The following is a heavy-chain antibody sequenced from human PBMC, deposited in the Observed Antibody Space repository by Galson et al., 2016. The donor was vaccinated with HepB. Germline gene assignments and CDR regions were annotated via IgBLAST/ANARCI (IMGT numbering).Heavy chain of an antibody. V-gene: IGHV5-10-1*01. D-gene: IGHD3-3*02. CDR1: GYTFTTYW. Sequence: QSGAEVKKPGESLKIFCKASGYTFTTYWITWVRQVPGKGLEGVGRIDPSDYDTNYNPSFFGQVTISTDRSISTAYLQWSSLKASDSAIYYCARQGRYHFESKGDYWGPGTLVTVSS. CDR3: ARQGRYHFESKGDY. J-gene: IGHJ4*02. CDR2: IDPSDYDT.